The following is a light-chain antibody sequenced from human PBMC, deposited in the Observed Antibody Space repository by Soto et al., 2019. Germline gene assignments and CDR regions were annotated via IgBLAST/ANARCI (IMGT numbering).Light chain of an antibody. CDR2: EVT. CDR3: SSYTSSSTWV. V-gene: IGLV2-14*01. Sequence: QSALTQPASVSGSPGQSITISCTGTSSDVGGYNYVSWYQQHTGKVPKLMICEVTNRPTGVSNRFSGSKSGNTASLTISGLKTEDEADYYCSSYTSSSTWVFGVGTQLTVL. J-gene: IGLJ3*02. CDR1: SSDVGGYNY.